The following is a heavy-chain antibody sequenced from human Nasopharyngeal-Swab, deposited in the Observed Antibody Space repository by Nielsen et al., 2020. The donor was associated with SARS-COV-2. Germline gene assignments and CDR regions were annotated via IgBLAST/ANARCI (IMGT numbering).Heavy chain of an antibody. CDR3: ARSFAEYDILTAFDY. D-gene: IGHD3-9*01. CDR1: EFTMSRNG. Sequence: GGSLRLSCAASEFTMSRNGMHWVRQAPGKGLEWVAYISSSSSTSYYADSVKGRFTISRDNSKNTLYLQMNTLRAEDTAMYYCARSFAEYDILTAFDYWGQGTLVTVSS. CDR2: ISSSSSTS. J-gene: IGHJ4*02. V-gene: IGHV3-48*01.